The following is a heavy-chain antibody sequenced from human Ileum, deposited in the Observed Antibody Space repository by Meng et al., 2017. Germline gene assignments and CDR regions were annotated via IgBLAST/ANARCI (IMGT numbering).Heavy chain of an antibody. CDR1: GAVIIGVNW. V-gene: IGHV4-4*02. CDR2: IHHSGST. J-gene: IGHJ4*02. D-gene: IGHD7-27*01. Sequence: QVQLLDLGPVLVNTSGTLSLTCTVAGAVIIGVNWWTWVRQSPGKGLEWIGEIHHSGSTNSIPSLNSRVTLSVDKSKNQFSLSMTSVTDADTAVYYCARGTGDIRVGFDYWGQGTLVTVSS. CDR3: ARGTGDIRVGFDY.